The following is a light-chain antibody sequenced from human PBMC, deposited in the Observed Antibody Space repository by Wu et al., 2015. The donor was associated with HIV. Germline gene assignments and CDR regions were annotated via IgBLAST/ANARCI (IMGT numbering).Light chain of an antibody. CDR1: QSVSSN. CDR3: QQYSDWPLT. Sequence: EIVMTQSPVTVSVSPGERATLSCRATQSVSSNLAWYQQKPGQAPSLLIYGASTRATGIPARFSGSGSGTEFTLTISSLRSEDFAVYYCQQYSDWPLTFGGGTKVRSN. V-gene: IGKV3-15*01. J-gene: IGKJ4*01. CDR2: GAS.